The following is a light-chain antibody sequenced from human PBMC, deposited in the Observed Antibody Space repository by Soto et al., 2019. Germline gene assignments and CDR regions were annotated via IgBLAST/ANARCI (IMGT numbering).Light chain of an antibody. CDR2: ATS. V-gene: IGKV3-20*01. CDR1: QSVSSTY. Sequence: EIVLTQSPGTLSLSPGERASLSCRASQSVSSTYLAWYQQKPGQAPRLLIYATSTRATGFPDRFSGSGSGTDFTLTISRLEPEDFAVYYCQQYGSSLWTFGQGTKVEIK. CDR3: QQYGSSLWT. J-gene: IGKJ1*01.